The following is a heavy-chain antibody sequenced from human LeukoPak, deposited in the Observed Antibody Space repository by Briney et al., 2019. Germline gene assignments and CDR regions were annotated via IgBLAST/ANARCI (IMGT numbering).Heavy chain of an antibody. J-gene: IGHJ6*02. V-gene: IGHV3-21*01. Sequence: PGGSLRLSCAASGFTFSSYSMNWVRQAPGKGLEWVSSISSSSSYIYYADSVKGRFTISRDNAKNSLYLQMNSLRAEDTAVYYCARADLFGNEYYYYGMDVWGQGTTVTVSS. CDR1: GFTFSSYS. CDR2: ISSSSSYI. CDR3: ARADLFGNEYYYYGMDV. D-gene: IGHD1-1*01.